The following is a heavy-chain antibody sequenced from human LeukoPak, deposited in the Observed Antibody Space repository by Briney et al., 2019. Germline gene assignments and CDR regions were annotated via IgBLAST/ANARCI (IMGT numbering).Heavy chain of an antibody. CDR1: GFTFSSYG. D-gene: IGHD3-10*01. CDR3: AKVFTMVRGVIHGDY. V-gene: IGHV3-30*02. J-gene: IGHJ4*02. Sequence: LAGGSLRLSCAASGFTFSSYGMHWVRQAPGKGLEWVALIRYDGSNKYYADSVKGRFTISRDNSKNTLYLQMNSLRAEDTAVYYCAKVFTMVRGVIHGDYWGQGTLVTVSS. CDR2: IRYDGSNK.